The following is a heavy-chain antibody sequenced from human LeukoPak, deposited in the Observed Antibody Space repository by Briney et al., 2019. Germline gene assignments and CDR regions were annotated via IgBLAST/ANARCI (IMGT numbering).Heavy chain of an antibody. J-gene: IGHJ4*02. Sequence: ASVKVSCKASGYSFTSNYIHWVRQAPGQGLEWMGMIYPRDGSTSYAQKFQGRVTVTRDTSTSTVHMELGGLRSEDAAVYYCARDQEAFDYWGQGTLVTVSS. CDR3: ARDQEAFDY. CDR1: GYSFTSNY. CDR2: IYPRDGST. V-gene: IGHV1-46*01.